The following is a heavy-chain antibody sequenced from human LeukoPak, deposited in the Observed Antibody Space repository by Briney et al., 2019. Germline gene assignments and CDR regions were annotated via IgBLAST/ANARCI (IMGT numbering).Heavy chain of an antibody. D-gene: IGHD6-25*01. CDR2: IKPEGSEK. Sequence: GGSLRLSCAASGFTFSSFWMSWVRQAPGKGLEWVANIKPEGSEKYYVDSVKGRFTISRDNAKNSLYLQMNSLRAEDTAVYYCTRNRGLDVWGQGTTVTVSS. V-gene: IGHV3-7*01. CDR3: TRNRGLDV. CDR1: GFTFSSFW. J-gene: IGHJ6*02.